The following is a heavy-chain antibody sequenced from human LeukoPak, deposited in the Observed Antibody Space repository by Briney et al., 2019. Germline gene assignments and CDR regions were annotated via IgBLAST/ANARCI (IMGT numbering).Heavy chain of an antibody. V-gene: IGHV3-23*01. CDR3: ARGAPYYDFWSGLPSYYYYYMDV. D-gene: IGHD3-3*01. J-gene: IGHJ6*03. CDR2: VSGSGSNT. Sequence: GGSLRLSCAASGFIFSTCAMSWVRQAPGKGLEWVSAVSGSGSNTYYADSVKGRFTISRDNSKNTLYLQMNSLRAEDTAVYYCARGAPYYDFWSGLPSYYYYYMDVWGKGTTVTVSS. CDR1: GFIFSTCA.